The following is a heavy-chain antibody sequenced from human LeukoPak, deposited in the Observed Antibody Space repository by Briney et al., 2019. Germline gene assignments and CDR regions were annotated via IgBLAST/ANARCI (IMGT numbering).Heavy chain of an antibody. D-gene: IGHD6-13*01. CDR3: TIAAADFDY. CDR2: IYYSGST. V-gene: IGHV4-39*07. J-gene: IGHJ4*02. Sequence: SETLSLTCTVSGGSISSSSYFWGWIRQPPGKGLEWIGSIYYSGSTYYNPSLKSRVTISVDTSKNQFSLKLSSATAADTAVYYCTIAAADFDYWGQGTLVTVSS. CDR1: GGSISSSSYF.